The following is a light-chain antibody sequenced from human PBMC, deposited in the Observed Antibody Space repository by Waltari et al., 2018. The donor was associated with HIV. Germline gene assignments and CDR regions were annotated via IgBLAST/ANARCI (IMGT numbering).Light chain of an antibody. Sequence: QSALTQPASVSGSPGQSITISCTGTSGDVGGYNFASWYQKHPGKAPKLIIYNVNSRPSGVSIRFSGSRSANTASLTISGLQAEDEADYFCSSYTSSGPRYVLFGGGTRLTVL. CDR2: NVN. CDR1: SGDVGGYNF. CDR3: SSYTSSGPRYVL. J-gene: IGLJ2*01. V-gene: IGLV2-14*03.